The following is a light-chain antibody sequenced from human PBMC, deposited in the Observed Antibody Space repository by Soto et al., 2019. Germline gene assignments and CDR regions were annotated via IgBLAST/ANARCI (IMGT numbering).Light chain of an antibody. CDR3: NSYSTTAAVV. Sequence: QSALTQPASVSGSPGQSITISCTGISSDVGSYNVVSWYQQHSGKAPKLIIYEVSHRPSGVSDRFSGSKSANTASLTISGLQAEDEADYFCNSYSTTAAVVFGGGTKLTVL. V-gene: IGLV2-14*02. CDR2: EVS. CDR1: SSDVGSYNV. J-gene: IGLJ2*01.